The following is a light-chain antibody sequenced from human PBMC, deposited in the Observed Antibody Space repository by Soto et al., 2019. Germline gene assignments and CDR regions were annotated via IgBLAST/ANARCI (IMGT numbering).Light chain of an antibody. CDR2: DAS. CDR3: QQYGSSPKT. CDR1: QSVSSGY. J-gene: IGKJ1*01. Sequence: ESVLTQSPATLSLSPGERATLSCGASQSVSSGYLAWYQHKPGLAPRLLICDASSRATGIPDRFSGSGSGTDFTLTISRLEPEDFAVYYCQQYGSSPKTFGQGTKVDIK. V-gene: IGKV3D-20*01.